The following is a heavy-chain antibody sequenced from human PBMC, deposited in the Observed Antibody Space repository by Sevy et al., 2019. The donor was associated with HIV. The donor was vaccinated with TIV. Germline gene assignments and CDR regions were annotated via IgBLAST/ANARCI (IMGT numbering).Heavy chain of an antibody. J-gene: IGHJ3*02. CDR3: ARRNDFDI. CDR2: VNYTVGT. CDR1: GGSINSDH. V-gene: IGHV4-59*08. Sequence: SETLSHTCTVSGGSINSDHWNWIRQPPGKGLEWIGYVNYTVGTNYNPSLKNRVTISVNRTKNQYSLKLTSVTAADTDLYYCARRNDFDIWGQGTMVTVSS.